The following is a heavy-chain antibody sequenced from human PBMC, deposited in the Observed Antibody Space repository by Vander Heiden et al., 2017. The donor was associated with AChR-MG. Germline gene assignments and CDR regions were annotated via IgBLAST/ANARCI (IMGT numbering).Heavy chain of an antibody. CDR3: ARLGAVTQTKTFDY. CDR2: IYYSGST. D-gene: IGHD4-17*01. V-gene: IGHV4-39*01. CDR1: GGSISSSSYY. Sequence: QLQLQESGPGLVKPSETLSLTCTVSGGSISSSSYYWGWIRQPPGKGLEWIGSIYYSGSTYYNPSLKSRVTISVDTSKNQFSLKLSSVTAADTAVYYCARLGAVTQTKTFDYWGQGTLVTVSS. J-gene: IGHJ4*02.